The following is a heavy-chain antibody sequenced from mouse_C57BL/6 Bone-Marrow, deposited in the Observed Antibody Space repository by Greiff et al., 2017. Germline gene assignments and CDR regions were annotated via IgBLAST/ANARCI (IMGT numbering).Heavy chain of an antibody. Sequence: QVQLQQSGAELARPGASVKLSCTASGYTFTSYGISWVKQRTGQGLEWIGEIYPRSGNTYYNEKFKGKATLTADKSSSTAYMELRSLTSEDSAVYFCARLFAYWGQGTLVTVSA. V-gene: IGHV1-81*01. CDR3: ARLFAY. J-gene: IGHJ3*01. CDR2: IYPRSGNT. CDR1: GYTFTSYG.